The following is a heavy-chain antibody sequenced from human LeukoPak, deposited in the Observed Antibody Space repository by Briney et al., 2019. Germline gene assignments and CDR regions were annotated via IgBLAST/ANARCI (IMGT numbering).Heavy chain of an antibody. V-gene: IGHV3-30*02. CDR3: AKVHTSSRSIGGFDY. CDR2: VRYDGSNK. J-gene: IGHJ4*02. D-gene: IGHD2-2*01. Sequence: PGGSLRLSCAASGFTFRNYGIHWVRQAPGKGLEWVAFVRYDGSNKYYADSVQGRFTISRDNSQNTVYVEMNSLRPEDTGVYYCAKVHTSSRSIGGFDYWGRGTLVTVSS. CDR1: GFTFRNYG.